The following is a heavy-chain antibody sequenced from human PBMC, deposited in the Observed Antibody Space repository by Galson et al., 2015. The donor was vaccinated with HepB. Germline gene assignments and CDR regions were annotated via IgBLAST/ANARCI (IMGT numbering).Heavy chain of an antibody. Sequence: SLRLSCAASGFTFSSYAMSWVRQAPGKGLEWVSAISGSGGSTYYADSVKGRFTISRDNSKNTLYLQMNSLRAEDTAVYYCAKDQGWELGASDYWGQGTLVTVSS. D-gene: IGHD1-26*01. CDR3: AKDQGWELGASDY. CDR1: GFTFSSYA. V-gene: IGHV3-23*01. J-gene: IGHJ4*02. CDR2: ISGSGGST.